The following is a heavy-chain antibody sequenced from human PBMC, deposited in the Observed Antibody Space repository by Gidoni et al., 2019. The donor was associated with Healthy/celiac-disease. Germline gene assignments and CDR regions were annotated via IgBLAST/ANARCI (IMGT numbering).Heavy chain of an antibody. CDR1: GGSISSGCYY. Sequence: VQLQESGPRLAKPSQTLSLTCTVPGGSISSGCYYWNWIRQHPGKGLEWIGYIYYSGSTYYNRALKSRVTISIDTSKTQFSLKLSSVTAADTAVYDCARGEYYDSGGYSPFDYWGQGTLVTVSS. CDR2: IYYSGST. V-gene: IGHV4-31*03. D-gene: IGHD3-22*01. J-gene: IGHJ4*02. CDR3: ARGEYYDSGGYSPFDY.